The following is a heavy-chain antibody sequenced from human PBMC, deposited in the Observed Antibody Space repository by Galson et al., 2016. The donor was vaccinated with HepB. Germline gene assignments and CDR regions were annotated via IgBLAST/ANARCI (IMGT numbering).Heavy chain of an antibody. D-gene: IGHD1-26*01. J-gene: IGHJ4*02. CDR3: ARAVGLSYFDY. CDR1: GGSISSSGYC. V-gene: IGHV4-31*03. CDR2: ICNSGNT. Sequence: LSLTCTVSGGSISSSGYCWAWIRPHPGKGLEWTGHICNSGNTYYNPSLKSRVTMSVDTSKKQFSPELNSVTAADTAMFFCARAVGLSYFDYWGQGILVTVSS.